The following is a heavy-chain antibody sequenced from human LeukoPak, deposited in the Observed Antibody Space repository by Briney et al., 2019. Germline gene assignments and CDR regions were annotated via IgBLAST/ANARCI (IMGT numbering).Heavy chain of an antibody. J-gene: IGHJ6*02. CDR2: VSSSSGYI. D-gene: IGHD1-26*01. CDR3: ARDGARQGCYGMDV. V-gene: IGHV3-21*01. Sequence: GGSLRLSCAASGFTFSGYNMNWVRQAPGKGLEWVSSVSSSSGYIYYADSVKGRFTISRDNAKNSLFLQMNNLRAEDTAVYYCARDGARQGCYGMDVWSQGTTVTVSS. CDR1: GFTFSGYN.